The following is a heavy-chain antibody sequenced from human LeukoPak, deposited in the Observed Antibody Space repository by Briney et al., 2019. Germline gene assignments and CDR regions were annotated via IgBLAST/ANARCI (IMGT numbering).Heavy chain of an antibody. CDR3: ARYCTSTTCILRGFDY. J-gene: IGHJ4*02. V-gene: IGHV4-38-2*01. Sequence: AETLSLTCSVSGYSFTSGHYWGWIRQPPGKGLEWIANIYHTGSAHYNPSLKSRVTISGDTSKNQFSLKLSSVTAPDTAVYYCARYCTSTTCILRGFDYWGQGTLVTVSS. D-gene: IGHD2-2*01. CDR2: IYHTGSA. CDR1: GYSFTSGHY.